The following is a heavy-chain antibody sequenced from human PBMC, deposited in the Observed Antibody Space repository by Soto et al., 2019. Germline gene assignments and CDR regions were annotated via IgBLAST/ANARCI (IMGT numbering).Heavy chain of an antibody. CDR1: GYTFTSYG. CDR3: ARVDWLGSGSRWFDP. V-gene: IGHV1-18*01. CDR2: ISAYNGNT. D-gene: IGHD3-9*01. Sequence: ASVKVSCKASGYTFTSYGISWVRQAPGQGLEWMGWISAYNGNTNYAQKLQGRVTMTTDTSTSTAYMELRSLRSDDTAVYYCARVDWLGSGSRWFDPWGQGTLVTVSS. J-gene: IGHJ5*02.